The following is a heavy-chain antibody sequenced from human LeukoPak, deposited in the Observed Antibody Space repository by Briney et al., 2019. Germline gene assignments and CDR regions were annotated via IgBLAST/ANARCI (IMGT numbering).Heavy chain of an antibody. CDR2: IHSAGNT. V-gene: IGHV3-53*01. D-gene: IGHD2-8*01. J-gene: IGHJ4*02. CDR1: GFSVSSDY. Sequence: GGSLRLSCVTSGFSVSSDYMSWVRQAPGKGLEWVSLIHSAGNTYYLDSVKGRFTISRDNSKNMLYLQMNSLRADDTAVYYCAKWYCTTSTCYYDYWGQGTLVTVSS. CDR3: AKWYCTTSTCYYDY.